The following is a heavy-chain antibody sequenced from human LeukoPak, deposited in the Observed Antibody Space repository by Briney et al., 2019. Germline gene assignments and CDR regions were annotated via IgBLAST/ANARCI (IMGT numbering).Heavy chain of an antibody. Sequence: PGGSLRLSCAASGFTFEDYGMHWVRQAPGKGLEWVSLISGDGGSTYYADSVKGRFTISRDNSKNSLYLQMNSLRTEDTALYYCAKGGLGLRYFDWSVDYWGQGTLVTVSS. CDR3: AKGGLGLRYFDWSVDY. CDR1: GFTFEDYG. J-gene: IGHJ4*02. D-gene: IGHD3-9*01. CDR2: ISGDGGST. V-gene: IGHV3-43*02.